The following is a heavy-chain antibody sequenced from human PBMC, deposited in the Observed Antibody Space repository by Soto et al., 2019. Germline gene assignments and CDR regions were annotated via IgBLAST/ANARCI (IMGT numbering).Heavy chain of an antibody. V-gene: IGHV4-30-4*01. CDR1: GDSISSGNKY. D-gene: IGHD3-16*01. CDR3: ARVPSPFDYYYAMDV. J-gene: IGHJ6*02. CDR2: IFSSGTT. Sequence: QVQLRESGPGLVMPSQTLSLTCTVSGDSISSGNKYWSWIRQPPGKVLEWIGYIFSSGTTYYNPSLKSRLTMSLDASQNQFSLKLTSLTDADTAVYFCARVPSPFDYYYAMDVWGHGTTVTVSS.